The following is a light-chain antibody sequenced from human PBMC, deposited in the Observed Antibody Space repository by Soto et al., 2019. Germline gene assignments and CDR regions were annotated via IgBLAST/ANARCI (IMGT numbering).Light chain of an antibody. CDR3: QQYNSYPET. V-gene: IGKV1-5*01. Sequence: DIQMTQSPSTLSASVGDRVTIPCRASQTISGWLAWYQQKPGKAPNLLIYDASTLESGVPSRFSGSGFGTEFTLTISSLNPDDFATYYCQQYNSYPETFGQGTKVDIK. CDR2: DAS. CDR1: QTISGW. J-gene: IGKJ1*01.